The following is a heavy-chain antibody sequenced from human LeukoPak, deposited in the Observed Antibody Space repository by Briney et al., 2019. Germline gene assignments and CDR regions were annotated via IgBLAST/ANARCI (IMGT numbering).Heavy chain of an antibody. CDR2: ISSDGGST. CDR3: ARADSDSSGYYADY. Sequence: GGSLRLSCAASGFTFSSYPMHWVRQAPGKGLEYVSAISSDGGSTYYANSVKDRFTISRDNSKNTLYLRMGSLRADDMAVYYCARADSDSSGYYADYWGQGTLVTVSS. V-gene: IGHV3-64*01. D-gene: IGHD3-22*01. J-gene: IGHJ4*02. CDR1: GFTFSSYP.